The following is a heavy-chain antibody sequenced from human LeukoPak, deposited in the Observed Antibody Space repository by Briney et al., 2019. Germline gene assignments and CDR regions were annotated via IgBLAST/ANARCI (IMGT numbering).Heavy chain of an antibody. J-gene: IGHJ6*02. D-gene: IGHD4-11*01. CDR2: IYNSETT. Sequence: SGTLSLTCTVSGDSTSSYYWSWIRQPPGKGLERIRYIYNSETTNYNPSLESRVTISEDTSKNQFSLMLTSVTAADTAVYYCARVVYSHYWPEGMDVWGQGTTVTVSS. CDR1: GDSTSSYY. CDR3: ARVVYSHYWPEGMDV. V-gene: IGHV4-59*01.